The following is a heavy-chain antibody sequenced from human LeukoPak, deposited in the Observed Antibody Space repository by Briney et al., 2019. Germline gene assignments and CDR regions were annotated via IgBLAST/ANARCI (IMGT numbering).Heavy chain of an antibody. J-gene: IGHJ4*02. CDR1: GFTFNNAW. Sequence: GGSLRLSCEVSGFTFNNAWVSWVRQAPGKGLEWLGRINCKGNGRTVDYAAPVKGRFTISRDDSKDTLFLQMNSLNAEDTGVYYCTTDHRTIYGVVFPDYWGQGTLVTVSS. CDR2: INCKGNGRTV. D-gene: IGHD3-3*01. CDR3: TTDHRTIYGVVFPDY. V-gene: IGHV3-15*01.